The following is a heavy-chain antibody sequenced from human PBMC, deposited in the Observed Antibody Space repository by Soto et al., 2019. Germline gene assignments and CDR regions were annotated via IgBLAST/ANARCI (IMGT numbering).Heavy chain of an antibody. CDR1: GGSISSYY. J-gene: IGHJ4*02. CDR3: ARGVCDGGKCYQYNFDC. D-gene: IGHD2-2*01. Sequence: PSETLSLTCSVSGGSISSYYWTWVRQSPGKRLEWIGYIFYTGTTNYNPSLQSRVTMSVDTSNNRFSLKMTSLTAADTAVYYCARGVCDGGKCYQYNFDCWGPGTLVTVSS. CDR2: IFYTGTT. V-gene: IGHV4-59*01.